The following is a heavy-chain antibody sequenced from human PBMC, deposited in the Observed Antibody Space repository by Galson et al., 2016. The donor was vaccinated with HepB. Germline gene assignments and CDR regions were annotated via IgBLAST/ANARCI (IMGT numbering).Heavy chain of an antibody. Sequence: TLSLTCTVSGDSITSGSFYWPWIRQPAGKGLEWIGRIHTSGSNDHNPSLNSRVALSIDPSKNHFSLRLTSVTAADTALYYCARTRGYSPLDYWGQGILVTVSS. V-gene: IGHV4-61*02. D-gene: IGHD5-12*01. J-gene: IGHJ4*02. CDR2: IHTSGSN. CDR3: ARTRGYSPLDY. CDR1: GDSITSGSFY.